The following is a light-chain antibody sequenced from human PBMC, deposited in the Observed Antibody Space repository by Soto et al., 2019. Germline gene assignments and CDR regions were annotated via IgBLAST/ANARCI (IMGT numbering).Light chain of an antibody. V-gene: IGLV2-14*01. Sequence: QSALPQPASVSGSPGQASTISCTGTSSDVVGYNYVSWYQQHPGKAPKLMIYDVSNRPSGFSNRFSGSKSGNTASLTISGLRAEDEADYYCSSYTSSSTVVFGGGTKLTVL. CDR3: SSYTSSSTVV. J-gene: IGLJ2*01. CDR2: DVS. CDR1: SSDVVGYNY.